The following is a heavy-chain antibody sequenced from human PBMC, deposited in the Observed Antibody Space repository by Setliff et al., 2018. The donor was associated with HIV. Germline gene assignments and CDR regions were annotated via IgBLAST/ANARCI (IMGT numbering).Heavy chain of an antibody. Sequence: SETLSLTCTVSGGSISSSTYYWGWIRQPPGKGLEWIGYIYGGGSTGYNPSLTSRVTMSADTPNNRFALRTGSVTAADTAVYYCARRAVQDGSVTSSNWFDSWGQGILVTVSS. V-gene: IGHV4-61*05. D-gene: IGHD1-1*01. CDR3: ARRAVQDGSVTSSNWFDS. J-gene: IGHJ5*01. CDR2: IYGGGST. CDR1: GGSISSSTYY.